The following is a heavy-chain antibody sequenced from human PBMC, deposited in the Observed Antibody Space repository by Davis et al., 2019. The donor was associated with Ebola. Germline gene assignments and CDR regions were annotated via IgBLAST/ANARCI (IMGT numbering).Heavy chain of an antibody. CDR3: VRGWFRAGMDV. CDR2: TYYNSKWYN. D-gene: IGHD3-10*01. CDR1: GSSVSSGG. Sequence: PSETLSLTCAISGSSVSSGGWNWTRQSPSRGLEWLCRTYYNSKWYNDYAVSVKSRITINPDTSKNQFSLQLNSVTPEDTALYYCVRGWFRAGMDVWGEGTTVTVSS. J-gene: IGHJ6*03. V-gene: IGHV6-1*01.